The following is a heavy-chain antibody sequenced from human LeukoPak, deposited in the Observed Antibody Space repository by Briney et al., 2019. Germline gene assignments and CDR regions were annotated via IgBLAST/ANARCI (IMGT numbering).Heavy chain of an antibody. V-gene: IGHV1-2*02. Sequence: ASVKVSCKASGYTFTGYYMHWVRQAPGQGLEWMGWINPNSGGTNYAQKFQGRVTMTRDTSISTAYMEPSRLRSDDTAVYYCARAEYYDSSGYLDYWGQGTLVTVSS. J-gene: IGHJ4*02. CDR3: ARAEYYDSSGYLDY. D-gene: IGHD3-22*01. CDR2: INPNSGGT. CDR1: GYTFTGYY.